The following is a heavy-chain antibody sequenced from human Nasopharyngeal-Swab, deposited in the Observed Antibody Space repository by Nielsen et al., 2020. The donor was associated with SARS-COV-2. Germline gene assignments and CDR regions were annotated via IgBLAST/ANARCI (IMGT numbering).Heavy chain of an antibody. Sequence: GGSLRLSCAASGFTFSSYSMNWARQAPGKGLEWVSSISSSSSYIYYADSVKGRFTISRDNAKNSLYLQMNSLRAEDTAVYYCAKDMTAKYCSSTSCQREDAFDIWGQGTMVTVSS. CDR3: AKDMTAKYCSSTSCQREDAFDI. CDR2: ISSSSSYI. CDR1: GFTFSSYS. J-gene: IGHJ3*02. V-gene: IGHV3-21*01. D-gene: IGHD2-2*01.